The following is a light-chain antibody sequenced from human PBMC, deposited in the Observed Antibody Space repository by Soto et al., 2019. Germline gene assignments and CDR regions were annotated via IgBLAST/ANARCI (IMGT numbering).Light chain of an antibody. CDR1: QGISSY. CDR2: AAS. CDR3: QQLDSYPLT. Sequence: IQFTQSPSSLSASVGDRVTITCRASQGISSYLAWYQQKTGKAPKLLIYAASTLQGGVPSRFRGSGSGTDFTLTISRLQPEDFETYYCQQLDSYPLTFGGGTKVDIK. V-gene: IGKV1-9*01. J-gene: IGKJ4*01.